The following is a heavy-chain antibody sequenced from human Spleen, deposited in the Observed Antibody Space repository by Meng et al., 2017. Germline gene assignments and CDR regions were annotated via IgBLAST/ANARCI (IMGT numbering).Heavy chain of an antibody. J-gene: IGHJ4*02. D-gene: IGHD6-19*01. CDR3: ASDQIAVAGQIFDY. CDR2: INAGNGNT. Sequence: QVQCGRSGAEVKKPGALMKVSGKASGYTFNSYAIHWVRQAPGQRLEWMGWINAGNGNTKYSQKFQGRVTITRDKSASTAFLELSSLRSEDTAVYYCASDQIAVAGQIFDYWGQGTLVTVSS. V-gene: IGHV1-3*01. CDR1: GYTFNSYA.